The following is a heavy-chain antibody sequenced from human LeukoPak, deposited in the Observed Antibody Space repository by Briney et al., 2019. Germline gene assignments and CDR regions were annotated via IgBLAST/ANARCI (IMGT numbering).Heavy chain of an antibody. CDR1: GYTFTDYY. CDR2: VDPEDGEP. J-gene: IGHJ5*02. CDR3: ATPSRHKGWFDP. Sequence: GASVKVSCKVSGYTFTDYYMHWVQQAPGKGLEWMGLVDPEDGEPIYAEKFQGRVTITADTSTDTAYMELSSLRSEDTAVYYCATPSRHKGWFDPWGQGTLVTVSS. V-gene: IGHV1-69-2*01.